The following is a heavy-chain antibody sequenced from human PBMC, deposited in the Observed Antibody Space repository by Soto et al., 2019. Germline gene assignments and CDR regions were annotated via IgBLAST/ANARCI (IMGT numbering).Heavy chain of an antibody. CDR1: GRSVSSSSYY. D-gene: IGHD3-9*01. CDR2: VYYSGST. J-gene: IGHJ4*02. V-gene: IGHV4-39*01. Sequence: PWETLSLTCTVSGRSVSSSSYYWGWVRQPPGKGLEWIGSVYYSGSTYYNPSLESRVTISVDKSKNQFSLKLMSLSAADTAVYYCGRLEGLATISYYFDYWGQGALVTVSS. CDR3: GRLEGLATISYYFDY.